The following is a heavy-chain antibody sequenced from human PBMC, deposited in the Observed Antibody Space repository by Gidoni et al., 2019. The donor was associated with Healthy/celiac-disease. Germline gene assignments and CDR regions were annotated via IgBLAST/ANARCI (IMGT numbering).Heavy chain of an antibody. Sequence: QVQLVESGGGVVQPGRSLRLSCAASGFTFSSDAMHWVRQAPGKGLEWVAVISYDGSNKYYADSVKGRFTISRDNSKNTLYLQMNSLRAEDTAVYYCARGDCSGGSCYSRGDYFDYWGQGTLVTVSS. D-gene: IGHD2-15*01. CDR1: GFTFSSDA. J-gene: IGHJ4*02. V-gene: IGHV3-30-3*01. CDR3: ARGDCSGGSCYSRGDYFDY. CDR2: ISYDGSNK.